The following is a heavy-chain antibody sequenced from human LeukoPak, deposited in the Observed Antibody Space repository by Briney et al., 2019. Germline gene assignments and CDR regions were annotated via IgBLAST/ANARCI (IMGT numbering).Heavy chain of an antibody. Sequence: PGGSLRLSCAASGFTFSSYGMHWVRQAPGKGLEWVAVISYDGSNKYYADSVKGRFTISRDNSKNTLYLQMNSLRAEDTAVYYCAEDGDDIVVVVAATWGQGTLVTVPS. CDR3: AEDGDDIVVVVAAT. J-gene: IGHJ4*02. CDR1: GFTFSSYG. CDR2: ISYDGSNK. V-gene: IGHV3-30*18. D-gene: IGHD2-15*01.